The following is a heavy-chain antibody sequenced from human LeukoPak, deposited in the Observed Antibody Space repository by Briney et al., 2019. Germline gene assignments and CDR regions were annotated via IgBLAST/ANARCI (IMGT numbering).Heavy chain of an antibody. CDR1: DYSISSGYGYY. CDR2: IYHSGIT. CDR3: ATLVSTRYYFDY. V-gene: IGHV4-38-2*02. J-gene: IGHJ4*02. D-gene: IGHD5/OR15-5a*01. Sequence: SETLSLTCTVSDYSISSGYGYYWGWIRQPPGKGLEWIGNIYHSGITYYTHFNSSLKSRVTISIDTSKNQFSLRLTSVTAADTAVYFCATLVSTRYYFDYWGQGTLVTVSA.